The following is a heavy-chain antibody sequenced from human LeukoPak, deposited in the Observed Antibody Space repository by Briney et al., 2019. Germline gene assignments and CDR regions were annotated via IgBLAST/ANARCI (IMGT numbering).Heavy chain of an antibody. CDR3: AKDTSIGRYCTNGVCSPFDY. CDR2: ISDSGGST. CDR1: GFTFSSYA. Sequence: GGSLRLSCAASGFTFSSYAMSWVRQAPGKGLEWVSDISDSGGSTYYADSVKGRFTISRDNSKNTLYLQMNSLRAEDTAVYYCAKDTSIGRYCTNGVCSPFDYWGQGTLVTVSS. J-gene: IGHJ4*02. V-gene: IGHV3-23*01. D-gene: IGHD2-8*01.